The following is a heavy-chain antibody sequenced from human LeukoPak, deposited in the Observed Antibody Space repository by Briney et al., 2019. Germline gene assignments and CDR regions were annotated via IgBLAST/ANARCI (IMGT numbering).Heavy chain of an antibody. CDR3: ARSVARRGRGLDY. J-gene: IGHJ4*02. Sequence: ASVRVSCKASSYTFTSYDINWVRQATGQGLEWMGWMNPNSGNTGYAQKFQGRVTMTRNTSISTAYMELSSLRSEDTAVYYCARSVARRGRGLDYWGQGTLVTVSS. CDR1: SYTFTSYD. CDR2: MNPNSGNT. V-gene: IGHV1-8*01. D-gene: IGHD6-19*01.